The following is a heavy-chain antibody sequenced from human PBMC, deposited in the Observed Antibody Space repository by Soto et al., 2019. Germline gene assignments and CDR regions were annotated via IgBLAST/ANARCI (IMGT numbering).Heavy chain of an antibody. J-gene: IGHJ4*02. CDR2: IYPGDSDT. V-gene: IGHV5-51*01. D-gene: IGHD3-9*01. CDR1: GYSFTSYW. CDR3: ARSNPGARYFDWLEPDD. Sequence: PGEALKISCKGSGYSFTSYWIGWVRQMPGKGLEWMGIIYPGDSDTRYSPSFQGQVTISADKSISTAYLQWSSLKASDTAMYYCARSNPGARYFDWLEPDDGGQGTVVTVSS.